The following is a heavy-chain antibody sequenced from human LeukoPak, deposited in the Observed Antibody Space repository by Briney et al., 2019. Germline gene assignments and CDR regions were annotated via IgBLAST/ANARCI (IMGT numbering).Heavy chain of an antibody. V-gene: IGHV3-7*01. CDR1: GFTFSSYW. CDR3: AKDQWLVFHYGMDV. CDR2: IKQDGSEK. Sequence: GGSLRLSCAASGFTFSSYWMSWVRQAPGKGLEWVANIKQDGSEKYYVDSVKGRFTISRDNSKNTLYLQMNSLRAEDTAVYYCAKDQWLVFHYGMDVWGQGTTVTVSS. D-gene: IGHD6-19*01. J-gene: IGHJ6*02.